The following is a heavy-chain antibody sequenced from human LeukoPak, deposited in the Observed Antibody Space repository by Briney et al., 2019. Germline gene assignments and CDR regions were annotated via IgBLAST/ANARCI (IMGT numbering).Heavy chain of an antibody. Sequence: KSSETLSLTCAVYGGSFSGYYWSWIRQPPGKGLEWIGEINHSGSTNYNPSLKSRVTISVDTSKNQFSLKLSSVTAADTAVYYCARRGPFYYGSGSYIDYWGQGTLVTVSS. CDR2: INHSGST. V-gene: IGHV4-34*01. CDR3: ARRGPFYYGSGSYIDY. CDR1: GGSFSGYY. D-gene: IGHD3-10*01. J-gene: IGHJ4*02.